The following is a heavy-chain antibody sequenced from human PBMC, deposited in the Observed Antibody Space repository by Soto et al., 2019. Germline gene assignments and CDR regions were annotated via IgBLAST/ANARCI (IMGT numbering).Heavy chain of an antibody. CDR3: VKDLREWLCDFLGLDAFGI. CDR2: ISGSGGST. CDR1: GFTFSRYA. D-gene: IGHD3-3*01. V-gene: IGHV3-23*01. Sequence: GGSLRLSCAASGFTFSRYAMSWVRQAPGKGLEWVSAISGSGGSTYYADSVKGRFTMSRSDSKKTLYLQMNGLRAEDTAVYYCVKDLREWLCDFLGLDAFGIWGGGTVVTISS. J-gene: IGHJ3*02.